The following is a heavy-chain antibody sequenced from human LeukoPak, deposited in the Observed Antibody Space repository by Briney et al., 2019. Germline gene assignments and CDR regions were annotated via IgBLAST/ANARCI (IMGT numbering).Heavy chain of an antibody. CDR2: ISAYNGDA. D-gene: IGHD3-10*01. CDR3: ARRYNYDSYYFDY. CDR1: GYTFANYG. V-gene: IGHV1-18*01. J-gene: IGHJ4*02. Sequence: ASMKVSCKASGYTFANYGIAWVRQAPGQGLEWMGWISAYNGDANYAQTLQGRVTMTTDTSANAAYMELRSLRSDDTAVYYCARRYNYDSYYFDYWGQGTLVTVSS.